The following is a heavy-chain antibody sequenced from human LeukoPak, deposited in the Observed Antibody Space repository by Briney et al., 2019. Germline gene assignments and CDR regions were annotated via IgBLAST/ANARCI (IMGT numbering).Heavy chain of an antibody. CDR1: GGSISSNSYY. CDR3: ARELRDCSSTSCYELRPRDAFDI. V-gene: IGHV4-61*02. J-gene: IGHJ3*02. Sequence: SETLSLTCAVSGGSISSNSYYWSWIRQPAGKGLEWIGRIYTSGSTNYNPSLKSRVTMSVDTSKNQFSLKLSSVTAADTAVYYCARELRDCSSTSCYELRPRDAFDIWGQGTMVTVSS. CDR2: IYTSGST. D-gene: IGHD2-2*01.